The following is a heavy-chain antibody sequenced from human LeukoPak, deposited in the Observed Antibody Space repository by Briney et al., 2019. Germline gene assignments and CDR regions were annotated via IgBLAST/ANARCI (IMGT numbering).Heavy chain of an antibody. CDR1: GYTFTAYY. CDR3: AREGAPQLSSYFDH. V-gene: IGHV1-2*02. CDR2: INPNTGGT. D-gene: IGHD1-1*01. Sequence: ASVNVSCKSSGYTFTAYYIHWVRQAPGRGLEWMGWINPNTGGTNFAQRFQGRVTMTRDTSINTAYMELSSLRSDDAAMYYCAREGAPQLSSYFDHWGQGTLVTVSS. J-gene: IGHJ4*02.